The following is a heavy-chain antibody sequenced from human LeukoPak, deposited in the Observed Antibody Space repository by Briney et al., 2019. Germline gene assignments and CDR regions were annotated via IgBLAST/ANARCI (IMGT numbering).Heavy chain of an antibody. J-gene: IGHJ5*02. V-gene: IGHV4-59*01. CDR1: GGSIRSYY. CDR3: ARDYRSSYGSGHSGFDP. Sequence: SETLSLTCTVSGGSIRSYYWSWIRQPPGKGLEWIGYIYYSGSTNYNPSLKSRVTISVDTSKNQFSLKLSSVTAADTAVYYCARDYRSSYGSGHSGFDPWAREPWSPSPQ. CDR2: IYYSGST. D-gene: IGHD3-10*01.